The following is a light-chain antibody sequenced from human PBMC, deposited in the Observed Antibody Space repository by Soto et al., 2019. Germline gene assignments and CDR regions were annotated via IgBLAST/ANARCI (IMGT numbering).Light chain of an antibody. CDR1: QSVSSSY. CDR3: QQYGSARPT. CDR2: RAS. V-gene: IGKV3-20*01. Sequence: VLALSTGTLCLSGGESATLSCRASQSVSSSYLAWYQQKPGQAPRLLIYRASSRATGIPDRFSGSGSGTDFTLTISGLEPEDFAVYYCQQYGSARPTFGQGTKVDIK. J-gene: IGKJ1*01.